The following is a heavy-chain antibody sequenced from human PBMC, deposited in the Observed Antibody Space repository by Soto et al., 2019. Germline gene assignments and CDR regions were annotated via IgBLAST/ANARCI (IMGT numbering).Heavy chain of an antibody. V-gene: IGHV4-39*01. J-gene: IGHJ6*02. CDR1: GGSISSSSYY. CDR2: IYYSGST. Sequence: PSETLSLTCTVSGGSISSSSYYWGWIRQPPGKGLEWIGSIYYSGSTYYNPSLKSRVTISVDTSKNQFSLKLSSVTAADTAVYYCXSRAPGIAAAGRYGMDVWGQGTTVTVSS. CDR3: XSRAPGIAAAGRYGMDV. D-gene: IGHD6-13*01.